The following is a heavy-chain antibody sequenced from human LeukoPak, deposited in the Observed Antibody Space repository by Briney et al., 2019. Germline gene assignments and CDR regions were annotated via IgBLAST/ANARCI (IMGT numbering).Heavy chain of an antibody. Sequence: GGSLRLSCEVSGFIFSNYWMSWVRQAPGKGLEWVANIKEDESEKYYVDSVKGRFTISRDNSKNTLYLQMNSLGVEDTAVYYCAKAGRRGYGFGSRFKYYYDYWGQGTLVTVSS. D-gene: IGHD5-18*01. J-gene: IGHJ4*02. CDR3: AKAGRRGYGFGSRFKYYYDY. V-gene: IGHV3-7*01. CDR2: IKEDESEK. CDR1: GFIFSNYW.